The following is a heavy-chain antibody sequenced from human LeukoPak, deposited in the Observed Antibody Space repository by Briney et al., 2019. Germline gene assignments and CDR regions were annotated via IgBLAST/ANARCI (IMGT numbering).Heavy chain of an antibody. Sequence: GASVKVSCKASGGTFSSYAISWVRQAPGQGLEWMGRIITILGIANYAQKFQGRVTITADTSTSTAYKELRSLRFDDTAVYYCARGKTGRFDYWGQGTLVTVSS. CDR2: IITILGIA. J-gene: IGHJ4*02. CDR1: GGTFSSYA. CDR3: ARGKTGRFDY. D-gene: IGHD7-27*01. V-gene: IGHV1-69*04.